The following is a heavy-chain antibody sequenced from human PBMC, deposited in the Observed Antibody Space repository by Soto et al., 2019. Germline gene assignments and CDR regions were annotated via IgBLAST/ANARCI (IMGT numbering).Heavy chain of an antibody. CDR3: ARDRGVAPPVAGNTHYYYYMDV. D-gene: IGHD6-19*01. Sequence: QDRLVQSGGEVKKPGASVKVSCKASGYSFTNYGITWVRQAPGQGFEWMGWISAYNGDTNYAQKLQGRVTMTTDASTSTGYLELRSLRSDDTAVYYCARDRGVAPPVAGNTHYYYYMDVWGKGTTVTVSS. CDR1: GYSFTNYG. J-gene: IGHJ6*03. V-gene: IGHV1-18*01. CDR2: ISAYNGDT.